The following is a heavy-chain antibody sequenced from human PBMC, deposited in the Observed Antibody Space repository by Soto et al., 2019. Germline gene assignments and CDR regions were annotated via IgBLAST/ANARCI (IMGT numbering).Heavy chain of an antibody. CDR2: ISAYNGNT. CDR3: ARDLSTRTIVVVPAGYYYYYGMDV. V-gene: IGHV1-18*04. CDR1: GYTFTSYG. D-gene: IGHD2-2*01. J-gene: IGHJ6*02. Sequence: ASVKVSCKASGYTFTSYGISWVRQAPGQGLEWMGWISAYNGNTNYAQKLQGRVTMTTDTSTSTAYMELRSLRSDDTAVYYCARDLSTRTIVVVPAGYYYYYGMDVRGQGTTVTVSS.